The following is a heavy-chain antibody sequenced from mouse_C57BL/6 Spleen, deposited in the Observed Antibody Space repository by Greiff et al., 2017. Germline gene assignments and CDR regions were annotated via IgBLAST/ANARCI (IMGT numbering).Heavy chain of an antibody. Sequence: VQLQQSGPELVKPGASVKLSCKASGYTFTDYYMHWVKQSHGRSLEWIGDINPNNGGTRYNQKFKGKATLTVDKASSTAYMELRSLTSEDSAVYYCARSWDEGDFDYWGQGTTLTVSS. CDR1: GYTFTDYY. V-gene: IGHV1-26*01. J-gene: IGHJ2*01. CDR2: INPNNGGT. D-gene: IGHD4-1*01. CDR3: ARSWDEGDFDY.